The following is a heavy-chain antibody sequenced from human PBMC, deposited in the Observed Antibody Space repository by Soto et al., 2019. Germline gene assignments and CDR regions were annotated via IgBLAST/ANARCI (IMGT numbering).Heavy chain of an antibody. CDR1: GFTFSSYG. CDR3: ARPNSAAGTMELDY. CDR2: ISYDGSNK. V-gene: IGHV3-30*03. D-gene: IGHD6-13*01. Sequence: QVQLVESGGGVVQPGRSLRLSCAASGFTFSSYGMHWVRQAPGKGLEWVAVISYDGSNKYYADSVKGRFTISRDNSKNTLYLQMNSLRAEDTAVYYCARPNSAAGTMELDYWGQGTLVTVSS. J-gene: IGHJ4*02.